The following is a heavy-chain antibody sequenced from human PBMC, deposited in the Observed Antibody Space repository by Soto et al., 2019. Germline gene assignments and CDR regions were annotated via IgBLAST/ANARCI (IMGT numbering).Heavy chain of an antibody. J-gene: IGHJ4*02. CDR1: GFTFSSYW. CDR3: ARCLAVEMATIYYFDY. D-gene: IGHD5-12*01. V-gene: IGHV3-7*01. Sequence: GGSLRLSCAASGFTFSSYWMSWVRQAPGKGLEWVANIKQDGSEKYYVDSVKGRFTISRDNAKNSLYLQMNSLRAEDTAVYYCARCLAVEMATIYYFDYWGQGTLVTVSS. CDR2: IKQDGSEK.